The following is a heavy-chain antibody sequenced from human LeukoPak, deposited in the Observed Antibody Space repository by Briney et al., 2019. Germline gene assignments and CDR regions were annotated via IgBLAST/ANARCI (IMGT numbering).Heavy chain of an antibody. Sequence: ASVKVSCKASGYTFTGYYMHWVRQAPGQGLERMGWINPNSGGTNYAQKFQGRVTMTEDTSTDTAYTELSSLRSDDTAVYYCARDIGHCSGGSCYGFWFDPWGQGTLVTVSS. CDR1: GYTFTGYY. V-gene: IGHV1-2*02. CDR3: ARDIGHCSGGSCYGFWFDP. D-gene: IGHD2-15*01. CDR2: INPNSGGT. J-gene: IGHJ5*02.